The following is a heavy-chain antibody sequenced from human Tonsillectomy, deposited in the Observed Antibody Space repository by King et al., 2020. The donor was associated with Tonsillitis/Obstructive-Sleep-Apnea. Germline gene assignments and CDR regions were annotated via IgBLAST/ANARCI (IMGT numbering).Heavy chain of an antibody. Sequence: VQLVESGGGVVQPGRSLRLSCVASGFTFSSYGMHWVRQAPGKGLEWVAVISYDGSNKYYADSVKGRFTISRDNSKNTLYLQMNSLRAEDTAVYYCAKSPGYSGYGNFDYWGQGTLVTVSS. CDR2: ISYDGSNK. J-gene: IGHJ4*02. D-gene: IGHD5-12*01. V-gene: IGHV3-30*18. CDR3: AKSPGYSGYGNFDY. CDR1: GFTFSSYG.